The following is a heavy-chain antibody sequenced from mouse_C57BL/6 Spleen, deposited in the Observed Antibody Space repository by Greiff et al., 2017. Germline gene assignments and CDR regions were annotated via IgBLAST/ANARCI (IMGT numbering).Heavy chain of an antibody. V-gene: IGHV1-82*01. D-gene: IGHD4-1*01. CDR2: IYPGDGDT. J-gene: IGHJ1*03. Sequence: VQLQQSGPELVKPGASVKISCKASGYAFSSSWMNWVKQRPGKGLEWIGRIYPGDGDTNYNGKFKGKATLTADKSSSTAYMQLSSLTSEDSAVXFCARSGLGRGYFDVWGTGTTVTVSA. CDR3: ARSGLGRGYFDV. CDR1: GYAFSSSW.